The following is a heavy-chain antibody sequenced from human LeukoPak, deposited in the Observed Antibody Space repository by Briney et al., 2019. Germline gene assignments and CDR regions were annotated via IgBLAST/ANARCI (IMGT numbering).Heavy chain of an antibody. D-gene: IGHD3-22*01. J-gene: IGHJ4*02. CDR3: ARALYYYDSSGYSDY. V-gene: IGHV4-34*01. Sequence: PSETLSLTCAVSGGSFSGYYWSWIRQPPGKGLEWIGEINHSGSTNYNPSLKSRVTISVDTSKNQFSLKLSSVTAADTAVYYCARALYYYDSSGYSDYWGQGTLVTVSS. CDR1: GGSFSGYY. CDR2: INHSGST.